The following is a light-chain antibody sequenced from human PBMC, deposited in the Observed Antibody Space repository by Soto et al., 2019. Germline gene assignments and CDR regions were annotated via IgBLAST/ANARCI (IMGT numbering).Light chain of an antibody. V-gene: IGKV3-15*01. CDR2: GAS. CDR3: QQYNDWPRT. Sequence: EVVMTQSPATLSVSPGERATLSCRASQSVRSHLAWYQQKPGQAPSLLIFGASTRATGVPARFSGSESGTEFTLTISSLQSEDVAVYFCQQYNDWPRTLGGGTKVDIK. J-gene: IGKJ4*01. CDR1: QSVRSH.